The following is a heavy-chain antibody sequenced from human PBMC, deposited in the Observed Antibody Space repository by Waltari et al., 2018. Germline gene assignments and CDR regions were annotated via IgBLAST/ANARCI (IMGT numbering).Heavy chain of an antibody. V-gene: IGHV1-8*03. J-gene: IGHJ4*02. CDR1: GYSSPSYD. CDR2: MNPPSGNN. CDR3: ARGYSSGWGRYYYFDY. D-gene: IGHD6-19*01. Sequence: QVHRVQSEAEVQKPGAAVDVSCMASGYSSPSYDIHVPRQATRQGVEWMGWMNPPSGNNGYAQKFQPRVTITRKTAISTAYMERRSLRSEDTAVYYCARGYSSGWGRYYYFDYWGQGTLVTVSS.